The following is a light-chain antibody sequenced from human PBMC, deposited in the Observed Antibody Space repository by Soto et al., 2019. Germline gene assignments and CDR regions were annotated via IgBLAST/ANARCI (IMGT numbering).Light chain of an antibody. CDR1: QHLHTW. V-gene: IGKV1-12*01. CDR3: QQGNTVPALT. CDR2: GAS. J-gene: IGKJ4*01. Sequence: DIQMTQSPSSVSASVGDRVTITCRASQHLHTWLAWYQQKLGKAPKLLIFGASSLQSGVPSRFSGSGSGTYFTLTINSLQPEDVATYYCQQGNTVPALTFGGGTRVAI.